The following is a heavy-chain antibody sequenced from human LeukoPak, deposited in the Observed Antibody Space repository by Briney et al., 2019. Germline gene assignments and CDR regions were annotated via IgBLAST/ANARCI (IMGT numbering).Heavy chain of an antibody. Sequence: GGSLRLSCAASGFTFSSYAMSWVRQAPGKGLEWVSGISGSGGSTHYADSVKGRLTISRDNSKNTLYLQMNSLRAEDTAVYYCARTLITAAGTDYYFDYWGQGTLVTVSS. CDR3: ARTLITAAGTDYYFDY. V-gene: IGHV3-23*01. CDR1: GFTFSSYA. D-gene: IGHD6-13*01. J-gene: IGHJ4*02. CDR2: ISGSGGST.